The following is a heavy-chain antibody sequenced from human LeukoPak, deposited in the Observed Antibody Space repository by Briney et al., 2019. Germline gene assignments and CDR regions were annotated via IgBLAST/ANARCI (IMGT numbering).Heavy chain of an antibody. CDR3: ARDVEEVAAAMPGADY. J-gene: IGHJ4*02. CDR2: IKQDGGEI. Sequence: GGSLRLSCVASGFTFSTYWMSWARQAPGKGLEWVANIKQDGGEIYYVDSVKGRFTISRDNSKNTLFLQMNSLRAEDTAVYYCARDVEEVAAAMPGADYWGQGTLVTVSS. D-gene: IGHD2-2*01. CDR1: GFTFSTYW. V-gene: IGHV3-7*01.